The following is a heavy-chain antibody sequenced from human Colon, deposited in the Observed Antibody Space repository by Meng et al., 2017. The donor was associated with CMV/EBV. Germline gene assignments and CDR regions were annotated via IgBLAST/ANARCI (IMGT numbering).Heavy chain of an antibody. V-gene: IGHV3-23*01. CDR1: GFPFSNYV. CDR2: VSRDGGST. Sequence: LSCAASGFPFSNYVIRWVRQAPGKGLEWVSTVSRDGGSTYYADSMRGRLTISRDNSKNTVSLLMSNLRVEDTAMYYCANGATFYFESWGQGTLVTVSS. D-gene: IGHD3-16*01. J-gene: IGHJ4*02. CDR3: ANGATFYFES.